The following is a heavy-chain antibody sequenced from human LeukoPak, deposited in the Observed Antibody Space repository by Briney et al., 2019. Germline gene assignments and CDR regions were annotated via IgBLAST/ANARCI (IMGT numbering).Heavy chain of an antibody. D-gene: IGHD3-22*01. CDR3: ARHRDYYDT. CDR2: IYSSGSA. V-gene: IGHV4-59*08. CDR1: GASINNNF. Sequence: SETLSLTCTVSGASINNNFWTWIRQPPGKALEWIGYIYSSGSANYNPSLKSRVIISGDTSKNQISLNLTSVTAADTAVYFCARHRDYYDTWGHGTLVTVSS. J-gene: IGHJ4*01.